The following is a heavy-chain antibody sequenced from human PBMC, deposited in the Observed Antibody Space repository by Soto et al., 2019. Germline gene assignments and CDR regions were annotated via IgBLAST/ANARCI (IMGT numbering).Heavy chain of an antibody. CDR2: INEHNGNT. CDR3: ARHRFNYYDDTVYYYFDY. V-gene: IGHV1-18*04. J-gene: IGHJ4*02. D-gene: IGHD3-22*01. CDR1: SCSSTRYG. Sequence: ASVQVSCQAKSCSSTRYGISSVRQAPGQGPEWMGWINEHNGNTNHPQSLQGRVTMTTDTSRNTAYMERRSLRSDDTAVYYCARHRFNYYDDTVYYYFDYWGQGTLVTVSA.